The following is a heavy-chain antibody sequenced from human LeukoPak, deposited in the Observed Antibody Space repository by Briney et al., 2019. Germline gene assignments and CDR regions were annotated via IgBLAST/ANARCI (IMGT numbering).Heavy chain of an antibody. CDR1: GGSISSNSYY. D-gene: IGHD3-22*01. Sequence: PSETLSLTCTVSGGSISSNSYYWGWIRQPPGKGLEWIGSIDYRGYTCYNPSLRSRVTISVDTSENQFSLKVTSVNATDTAVYYCARVRGISMIVPWGQGTQVTVSS. CDR2: IDYRGYT. J-gene: IGHJ5*02. CDR3: ARVRGISMIVP. V-gene: IGHV4-39*01.